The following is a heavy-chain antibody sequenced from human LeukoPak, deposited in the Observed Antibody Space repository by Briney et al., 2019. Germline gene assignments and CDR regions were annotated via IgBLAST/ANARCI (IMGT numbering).Heavy chain of an antibody. Sequence: ASVRVSCKASGYTFTTYAINWVRQAPGQGLEWMGWINTDTGNPTYAQGFTGRFVFSLDTSVNTAYLQISSLRAEDTAVYYCARNQWLVRTGSLRTVDYWGQGTLVTVSS. CDR3: ARNQWLVRTGSLRTVDY. V-gene: IGHV7-4-1*02. J-gene: IGHJ4*02. CDR1: GYTFTTYA. D-gene: IGHD6-19*01. CDR2: INTDTGNP.